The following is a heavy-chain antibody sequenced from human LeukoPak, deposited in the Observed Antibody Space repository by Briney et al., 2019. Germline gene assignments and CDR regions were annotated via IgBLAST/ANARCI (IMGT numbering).Heavy chain of an antibody. V-gene: IGHV3-21*01. CDR1: GFTFSRYS. Sequence: GGSLRLSCAASGFTFSRYSMNWARQAPGKGLEWVASISSTSTFIYSADSVKGRFTISRDPAQNSLFLEMNSLRAEDTAIYYCARDYFDSSDYPQTYYYYYMDVWGKGTTVTVSS. D-gene: IGHD3-22*01. CDR3: ARDYFDSSDYPQTYYYYYMDV. J-gene: IGHJ6*03. CDR2: ISSTSTFI.